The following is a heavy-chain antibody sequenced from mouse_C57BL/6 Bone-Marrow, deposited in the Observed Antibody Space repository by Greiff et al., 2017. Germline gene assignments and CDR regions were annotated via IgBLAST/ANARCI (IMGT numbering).Heavy chain of an antibody. V-gene: IGHV5-6*02. CDR2: ISSGGSYT. CDR3: ARRGGDRFAY. CDR1: GFTFSSYG. J-gene: IGHJ3*01. D-gene: IGHD3-3*01. Sequence: EVKLVESGGDLVKPGGSLKLSCAASGFTFSSYGMSWVRQTPDKRLEWVATISSGGSYTYYPASVKGRFTISRDNAKNTLYLQMSSLKSEDTAMYYCARRGGDRFAYWGQGTLVTVAA.